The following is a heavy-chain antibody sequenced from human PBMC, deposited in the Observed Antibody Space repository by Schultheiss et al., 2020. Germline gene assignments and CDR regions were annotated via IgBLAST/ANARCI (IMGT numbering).Heavy chain of an antibody. Sequence: ASVKVSGKASGYTFTNYAVHWVRQAPGQRLEWMGWISAYNGNTNYAQKLQGRVTMTTDTSTSTAYMELRSLRSDDTAVYYCARDWAGQPYNFDYWGQGTLVTVSS. CDR3: ARDWAGQPYNFDY. CDR1: GYTFTNYA. CDR2: ISAYNGNT. J-gene: IGHJ4*02. V-gene: IGHV1-18*01. D-gene: IGHD3-10*01.